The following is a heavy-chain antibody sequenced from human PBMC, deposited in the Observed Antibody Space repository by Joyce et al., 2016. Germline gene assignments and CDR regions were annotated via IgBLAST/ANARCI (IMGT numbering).Heavy chain of an antibody. CDR1: GFTVSNSD. V-gene: IGHV3-53*01. J-gene: IGHJ1*01. Sequence: VQVVESGGDLIQPGGSLRLSCAVSGFTVSNSDMNWVGQAPGEGLEWVSVLYGGGGTYDADSVKGRFTISRDNSKNTLYLQMNSLRAEDTAVYYCARRRDWGQGTLVIVSS. CDR3: ARRRD. CDR2: LYGGGGT.